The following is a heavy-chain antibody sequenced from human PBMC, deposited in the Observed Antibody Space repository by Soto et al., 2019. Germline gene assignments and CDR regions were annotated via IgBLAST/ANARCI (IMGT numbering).Heavy chain of an antibody. V-gene: IGHV4-39*01. CDR3: ARHRSGYDYAWFDP. J-gene: IGHJ5*02. CDR1: GGPISSSSYY. D-gene: IGHD5-12*01. CDR2: IYYSGST. Sequence: SETLSLTCTVSGGPISSSSYYWGWIRQPPGKGLEWIGSIYYSGSTYYNPSLKSRVTISVDTSKNQFSLKLSSVTGADTAVYYCARHRSGYDYAWFDPWGQGTLVTVS.